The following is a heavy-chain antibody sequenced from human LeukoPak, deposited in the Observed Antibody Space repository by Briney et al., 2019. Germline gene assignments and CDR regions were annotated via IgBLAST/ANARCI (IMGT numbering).Heavy chain of an antibody. CDR3: ARLGSGRTHYYYYMDV. CDR1: GCAIISSSYY. V-gene: IGHV4-39*01. J-gene: IGHJ6*03. Sequence: SSGTLCVTCTDPGCAIISSSYYWSWIRQPPGKGLERVGSIYYSGSTYYSPSLKSRVTISVDTSNNQFSLKLSSVTAADTAVYYCARLGSGRTHYYYYMDVWGKGTTVTVSS. D-gene: IGHD3-10*01. CDR2: IYYSGST.